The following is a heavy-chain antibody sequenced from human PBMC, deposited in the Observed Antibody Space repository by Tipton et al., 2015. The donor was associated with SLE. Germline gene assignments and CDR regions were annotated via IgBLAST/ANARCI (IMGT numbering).Heavy chain of an antibody. CDR1: GGTFSSYA. CDR2: IIPILGIA. J-gene: IGHJ4*02. Sequence: QSGAEVKKPGSSVKVSCKASGGTFSSYAISWVRQAPGQGLEWMGGIIPILGIANYAQKFQGRVAITADKSTSTAYMELSSLRSDDTAVYYCARAIPHPHFDYWGQGALVTVSS. V-gene: IGHV1-69*04. CDR3: ARAIPHPHFDY. D-gene: IGHD2-2*02.